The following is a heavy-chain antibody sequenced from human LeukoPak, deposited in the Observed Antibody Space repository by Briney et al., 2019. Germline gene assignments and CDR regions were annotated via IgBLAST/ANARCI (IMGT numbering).Heavy chain of an antibody. CDR2: ISYDGSNK. Sequence: GRSLRLSCAASGFTYNNYAIHWVRQAPGKGLEWVAFISYDGSNKYYADSVKGRFTISRDNSKNTLSLQVNSLRAEDTAVYYCASQETYYYDNSGYYYSPLDYWGQGTLVTVSS. CDR1: GFTYNNYA. J-gene: IGHJ4*02. V-gene: IGHV3-30-3*01. D-gene: IGHD3-22*01. CDR3: ASQETYYYDNSGYYYSPLDY.